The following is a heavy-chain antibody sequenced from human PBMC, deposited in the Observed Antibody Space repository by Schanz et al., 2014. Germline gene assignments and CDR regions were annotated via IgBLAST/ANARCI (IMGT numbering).Heavy chain of an antibody. Sequence: QLMQSGSEVRKPGASVKVSCKASGYIFGSHGMTWVRQAPGQGPELMGWINAHTGNTQYAQKFQGRVNMTRDTVTTTVHLELTRRITDDTAIYYCARVHIATYHYNSPGAFDIWGQGTRVTVSS. CDR1: GYIFGSHG. CDR2: INAHTGNT. V-gene: IGHV1-18*01. J-gene: IGHJ3*02. CDR3: ARVHIATYHYNSPGAFDI. D-gene: IGHD3-10*01.